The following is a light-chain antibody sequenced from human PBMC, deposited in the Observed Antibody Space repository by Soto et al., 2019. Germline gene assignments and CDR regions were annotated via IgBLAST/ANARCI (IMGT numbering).Light chain of an antibody. V-gene: IGKV3-20*01. CDR1: QSVSSTY. Sequence: VLTQSPGTLSLSPGDSATLSCRDSQSVSSTYLGWYQQKPGQAPRLLISGESSRATGIPDRFSGSGSGTDLNLTISRLAPEDFAVYYCQQYGSIPFTCGPGTKVEIK. CDR2: GES. J-gene: IGKJ3*01. CDR3: QQYGSIPFT.